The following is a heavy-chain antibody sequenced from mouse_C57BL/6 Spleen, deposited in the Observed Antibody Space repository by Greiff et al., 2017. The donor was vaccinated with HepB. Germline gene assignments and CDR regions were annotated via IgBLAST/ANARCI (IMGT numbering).Heavy chain of an antibody. V-gene: IGHV1-22*01. D-gene: IGHD1-1*01. CDR2: INPNNGGT. Sequence: DVQLQESGPELVKPGASVKMSCKASGYTFTDYNMHWVKQSHGKSLEWIGYINPNNGGTSYNQKFKGKATLTVNKSSSTAYMELHSLTSEDSAVYYCARGGYGYYGSSLYFDYWGQGTTLTVSS. CDR3: ARGGYGYYGSSLYFDY. J-gene: IGHJ2*01. CDR1: GYTFTDYN.